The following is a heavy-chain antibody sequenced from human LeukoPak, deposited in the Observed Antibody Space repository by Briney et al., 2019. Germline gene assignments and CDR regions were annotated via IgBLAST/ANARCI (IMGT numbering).Heavy chain of an antibody. D-gene: IGHD2/OR15-2a*01. Sequence: PGGSLRLSCAASGFTFSNYWMHWVRQAPGKGLVWVSRINSDGSSTSYADSVKGRFTISRDNAKNTLYLQMNSLRAEDAAVYYCARESMSLRSFDYWGQGTLVTVSS. J-gene: IGHJ4*02. CDR2: INSDGSST. CDR1: GFTFSNYW. CDR3: ARESMSLRSFDY. V-gene: IGHV3-74*01.